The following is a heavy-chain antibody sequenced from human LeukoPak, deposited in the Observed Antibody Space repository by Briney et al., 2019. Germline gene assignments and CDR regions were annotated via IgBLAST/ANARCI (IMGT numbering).Heavy chain of an antibody. Sequence: SETLSLTCTVSGGSISSYYWSWIRQPPGKGLEWIGYIYYSGSTNYNPSLKSRVTISVDTSKNQFSLKLSSVTAADTAVYYCARGRDYYGSGSYYPHWYFDLWGRGTLVTVSS. CDR2: IYYSGST. D-gene: IGHD3-10*01. CDR3: ARGRDYYGSGSYYPHWYFDL. V-gene: IGHV4-59*01. J-gene: IGHJ2*01. CDR1: GGSISSYY.